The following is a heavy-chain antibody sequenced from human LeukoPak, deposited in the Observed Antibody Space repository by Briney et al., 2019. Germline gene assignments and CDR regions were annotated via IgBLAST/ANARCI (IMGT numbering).Heavy chain of an antibody. J-gene: IGHJ6*03. CDR3: TTVIEYSSSPDYYYYMDV. V-gene: IGHV3-15*01. Sequence: PGGSLRLSCAASGFTFSNAWMSWIRQAPGKGLEWVGRIKSKTDGGTTDYAAPVKGRFTISRDDSKNTLYLQMNSLKTEDTAVYYCTTVIEYSSSPDYYYYMDVWGKGTTVTVSS. D-gene: IGHD6-6*01. CDR2: IKSKTDGGTT. CDR1: GFTFSNAW.